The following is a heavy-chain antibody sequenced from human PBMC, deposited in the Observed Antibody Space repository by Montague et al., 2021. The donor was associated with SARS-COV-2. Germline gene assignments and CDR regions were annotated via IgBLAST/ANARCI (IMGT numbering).Heavy chain of an antibody. J-gene: IGHJ5*02. V-gene: IGHV4-34*01. CDR3: ARGPRITMIVVVITDIWFDP. CDR2: INHSGST. CDR1: GGSFSGYY. Sequence: SETLSLTCAVYGGSFSGYYWSWIRQPPGKGLEWIGEINHSGSTNYNPSLKSRGTISVDTSKNQFSLKLSSVTAADTAVYYCARGPRITMIVVVITDIWFDPWGQGTLVTVSS. D-gene: IGHD3-22*01.